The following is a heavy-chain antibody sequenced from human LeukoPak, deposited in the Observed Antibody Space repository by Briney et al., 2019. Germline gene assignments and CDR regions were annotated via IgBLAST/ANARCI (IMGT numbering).Heavy chain of an antibody. V-gene: IGHV1-69*05. CDR2: IIPIFGTA. J-gene: IGHJ4*02. D-gene: IGHD6-13*01. CDR3: AISFMLVLPNY. Sequence: ASVKVSCKASGGTLSSYAISWVRQAPGQGLEWMGGIIPIFGTANYAQKFQGRVTMTRDTSTSTVYMELSSLRSEDTAVYYCAISFMLVLPNYWGQGTLVTVSS. CDR1: GGTLSSYA.